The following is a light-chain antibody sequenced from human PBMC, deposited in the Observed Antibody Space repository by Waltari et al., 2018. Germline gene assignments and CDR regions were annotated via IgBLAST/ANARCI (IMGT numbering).Light chain of an antibody. CDR3: SSFTTSNTWV. CDR2: EVT. J-gene: IGLJ3*02. Sequence: QSALTQPAPVSGSPGQSITISCTGTRSDIATSAYVCCLQQYPGKAPKVIIYEVTNRPSGVSNRFSASKSGNTASLTISGLQAEDEADYYCSSFTTSNTWVFGGGTALTVL. V-gene: IGLV2-14*01. CDR1: RSDIATSAY.